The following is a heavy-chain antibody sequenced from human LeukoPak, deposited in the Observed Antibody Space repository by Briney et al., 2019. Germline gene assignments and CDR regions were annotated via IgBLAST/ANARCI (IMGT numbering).Heavy chain of an antibody. CDR3: ARGLWFGEPSLGY. V-gene: IGHV1-18*01. D-gene: IGHD3-10*01. CDR1: GYSFVGYG. Sequence: EASVKVSCKASGYSFVGYGITWVRQAPGQGLEWMGWFNPENGNTNYAQKVQGRVTMTADTSTSTAYMELRSLRSDDTAVYYCARGLWFGEPSLGYWGQGTLVTVSS. J-gene: IGHJ4*02. CDR2: FNPENGNT.